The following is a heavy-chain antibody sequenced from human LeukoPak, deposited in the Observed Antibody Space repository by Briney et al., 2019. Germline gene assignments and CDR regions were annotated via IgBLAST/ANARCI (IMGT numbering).Heavy chain of an antibody. CDR3: AKAPDCSGGSCYSALYYFDY. D-gene: IGHD2-15*01. V-gene: IGHV3-74*01. CDR1: GFTFSSYW. CDR2: INSDGSST. J-gene: IGHJ4*02. Sequence: GGSLRLSCAASGFTFSSYWMHWVRQAPGKGLVWVSRINSDGSSTSYADSVKGRFTISRDNAKNSLYLQMNSLRAEDTAVYYCAKAPDCSGGSCYSALYYFDYWGQGTLVTVSS.